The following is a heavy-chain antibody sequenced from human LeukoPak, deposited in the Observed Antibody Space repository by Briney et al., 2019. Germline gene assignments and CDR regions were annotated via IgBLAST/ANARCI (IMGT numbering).Heavy chain of an antibody. CDR2: ISGSGDERT. J-gene: IGHJ4*02. CDR3: AKGDLGYCSTTNCNDY. D-gene: IGHD2-2*01. CDR1: GFTFSNYA. V-gene: IGHV3-23*01. Sequence: GGSLRLSCAPSGFTFSNYAMTWVRQALGKGLEWVSVISGSGDERTYYADSVKGRFTISRDNSKNTLYLQMNSLRAEDTAVYYCAKGDLGYCSTTNCNDYWGQGTLVTVSS.